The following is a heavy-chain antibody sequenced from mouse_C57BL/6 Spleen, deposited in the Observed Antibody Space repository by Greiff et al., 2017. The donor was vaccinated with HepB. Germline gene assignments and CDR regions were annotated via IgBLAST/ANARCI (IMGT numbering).Heavy chain of an antibody. J-gene: IGHJ4*01. CDR1: GYSFTDYN. D-gene: IGHD2-4*01. CDR2: INPNYGTT. CDR3: ARSENMRLRREGNYYAMDY. Sequence: EVQLQQSGPELVKPGASVKISCKASGYSFTDYNMNWVKQSNGKSLEWIGVINPNYGTTSYNQKFKGKATLTVDQSSSTAYMQLNSLTSEDSAVYYCARSENMRLRREGNYYAMDYWGQGTSVTVSS. V-gene: IGHV1-39*01.